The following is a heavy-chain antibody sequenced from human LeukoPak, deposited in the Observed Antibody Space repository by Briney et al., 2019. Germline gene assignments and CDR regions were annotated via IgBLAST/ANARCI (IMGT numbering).Heavy chain of an antibody. CDR3: WGKVDFEGGSTRGHDY. D-gene: IGHD3-16*01. V-gene: IGHV1-18*01. CDR2: ISYYNGNT. CDR1: GYSFTRYC. Sequence: SVQVSCKASGYSFTRYCLIHLRQAPGQGLDWMGWISYYNGNTNYAQKLQGRVTMTTDTSPSTAYTELKSLKSDEPAVYYFWGKVDFEGGSTRGHDYWGQGTLVTVSS. J-gene: IGHJ4*02.